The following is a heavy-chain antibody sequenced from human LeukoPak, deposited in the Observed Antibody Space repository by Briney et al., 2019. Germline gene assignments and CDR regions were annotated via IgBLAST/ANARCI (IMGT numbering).Heavy chain of an antibody. CDR1: GGSISSYY. CDR3: ARSERLSGRSWFDP. D-gene: IGHD6-25*01. V-gene: IGHV4-59*08. CDR2: IYYSGST. Sequence: SETLSLTCTVSGGSISSYYWSWIRQPPGKGLEWIGYIYYSGSTNYNPSLKSRVTISVDTSKNQFSLKLSSVTAADTAVYYCARSERLSGRSWFDPWGQGTLVTVSS. J-gene: IGHJ5*02.